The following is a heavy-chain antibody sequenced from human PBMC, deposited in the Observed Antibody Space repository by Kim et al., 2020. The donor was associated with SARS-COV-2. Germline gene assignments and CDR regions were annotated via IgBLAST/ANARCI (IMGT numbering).Heavy chain of an antibody. J-gene: IGHJ4*02. CDR3: ARHSSGWYSAFDY. D-gene: IGHD6-19*01. CDR2: IYYSGST. Sequence: SETLSLTCTVFGGSISSSSYYWGWIRQPPGKGLEWIGSIYYSGSTYYNPSLKSRVTISVDTSKIQFSLKLSSVTAADTAVYYCARHSSGWYSAFDYWGQGTLVTFSS. CDR1: GGSISSSSYY. V-gene: IGHV4-39*01.